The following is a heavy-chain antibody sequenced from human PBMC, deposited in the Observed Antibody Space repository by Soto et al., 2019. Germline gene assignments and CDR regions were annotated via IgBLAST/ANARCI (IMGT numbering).Heavy chain of an antibody. J-gene: IGHJ6*02. CDR1: GFTFSSYW. V-gene: IGHV3-74*01. D-gene: IGHD6-19*01. Sequence: GGSLRLSCAASGFTFSSYWMHWVRQAPGKGLVWVSRINSDGSSTSYADSVKGRFTISRDNAKNTLYLQMNSLRVEDTAVYYCARMWAVAGLYYYYGMDVWGQGTTVTVSS. CDR2: INSDGSST. CDR3: ARMWAVAGLYYYYGMDV.